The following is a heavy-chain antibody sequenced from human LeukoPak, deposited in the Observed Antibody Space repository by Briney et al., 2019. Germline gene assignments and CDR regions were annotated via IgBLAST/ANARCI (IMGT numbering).Heavy chain of an antibody. V-gene: IGHV3-23*01. CDR1: GFTLSSYP. CDR3: TRAAPYGTSWYGKNDY. Sequence: GGSLRLSCAASGFTLSSYPMNWVRQAPGKGLEWVSTFVRGSTYYADTVQGRFTISRDSSKNTLYLQMNSLRADVTALYFCTRAAPYGTSWYGKNDYWGQGTLVAVSS. CDR2: FVRGST. J-gene: IGHJ4*02. D-gene: IGHD6-13*01.